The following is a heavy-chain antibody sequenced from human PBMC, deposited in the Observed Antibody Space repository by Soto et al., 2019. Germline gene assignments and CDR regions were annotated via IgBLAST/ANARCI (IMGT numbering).Heavy chain of an antibody. J-gene: IGHJ4*02. V-gene: IGHV4-59*01. CDR3: ARDLAAVPRAFDY. Sequence: SETLFLTCPVSGGSISSYFYIWVRQPPGKGLEWIGSVYYTGTTDYNPSLKSRVTISVDTSKTQFSLNLRSVTAADTAVYYCARDLAAVPRAFDYWGRGTLVTVYS. CDR2: VYYTGTT. CDR1: GGSISSYF. D-gene: IGHD6-13*01.